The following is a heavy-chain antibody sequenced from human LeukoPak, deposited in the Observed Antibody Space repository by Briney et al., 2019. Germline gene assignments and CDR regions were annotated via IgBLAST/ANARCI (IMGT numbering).Heavy chain of an antibody. CDR3: ARAPDYGDYGVDY. CDR2: ISSNGGST. J-gene: IGHJ4*02. CDR1: GFTFSSYA. Sequence: GGSLRLSCAASGFTFSSYAMHWVRQAPGKGLEYVSAISSNGGSTYYANSVKGRFTISRDNSKNTLYLQMGSLRAEDMAVYYCARAPDYGDYGVDYWGQGTLVTVSS. D-gene: IGHD4-17*01. V-gene: IGHV3-64*01.